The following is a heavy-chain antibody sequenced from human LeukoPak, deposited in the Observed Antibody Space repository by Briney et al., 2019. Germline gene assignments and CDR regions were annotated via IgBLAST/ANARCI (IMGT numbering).Heavy chain of an antibody. Sequence: PGGSLRLSCAASGFTFSSYGMHWVRQAPGKGLEWVAFIQYDGSNKYYADSVKGRFTISRDNSKNTLYLQMNSLRAEDTAVYYCAKDQRSYRYYYYYYMDVWGKGTTVTVSS. CDR2: IQYDGSNK. D-gene: IGHD2-15*01. V-gene: IGHV3-30*02. J-gene: IGHJ6*03. CDR3: AKDQRSYRYYYYYYMDV. CDR1: GFTFSSYG.